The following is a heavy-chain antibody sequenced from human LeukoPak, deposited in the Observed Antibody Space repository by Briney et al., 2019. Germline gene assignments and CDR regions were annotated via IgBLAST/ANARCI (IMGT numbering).Heavy chain of an antibody. D-gene: IGHD6-6*01. V-gene: IGHV3-23*01. J-gene: IGHJ4*02. CDR3: AKNTQYSGYYDC. CDR1: GFTFSSSA. Sequence: PGGSLRLSCAASGFTFSSSAMSWVRQAPGKGLEWVSAIRNNGGYTYYADSVQGRFTISRDNSKSTLCLQMNSLRAEDTAVYYCAKNTQYSGYYDCWGQGTLVAVSS. CDR2: IRNNGGYT.